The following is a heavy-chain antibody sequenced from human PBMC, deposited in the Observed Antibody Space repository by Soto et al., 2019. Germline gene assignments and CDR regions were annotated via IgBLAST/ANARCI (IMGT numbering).Heavy chain of an antibody. V-gene: IGHV1-18*01. D-gene: IGHD4-17*01. CDR1: GYPFPSYG. Sequence: ASVKVSCKASGYPFPSYGISWVRQALGQGLEWMGWISAYNGNTNYAQKLQGRVTMTTDTSTSTAYMELRSLRSDDTAVYYCARDLSTDYYYGMDVWGQGTTVTVSS. CDR3: ARDLSTDYYYGMDV. J-gene: IGHJ6*02. CDR2: ISAYNGNT.